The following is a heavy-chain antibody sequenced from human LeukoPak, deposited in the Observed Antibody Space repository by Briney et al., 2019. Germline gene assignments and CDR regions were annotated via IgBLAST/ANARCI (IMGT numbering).Heavy chain of an antibody. Sequence: GESLKISCKGSGSSFTNYWIGWVRQMPGRGLEWMGIIFPGGSDTRYSPSLQGQVTISADKSISTVYLQWSSLKASDTAMYYCARRSVSSSGWHWGQGTLVTVSS. J-gene: IGHJ4*02. CDR2: IFPGGSDT. CDR3: ARRSVSSSGWH. CDR1: GSSFTNYW. V-gene: IGHV5-51*01. D-gene: IGHD6-19*01.